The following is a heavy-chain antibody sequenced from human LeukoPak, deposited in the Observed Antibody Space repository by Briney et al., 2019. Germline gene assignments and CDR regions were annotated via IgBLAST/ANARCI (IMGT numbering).Heavy chain of an antibody. CDR3: ARGHYGLDY. J-gene: IGHJ4*02. CDR2: INPDGSEK. CDR1: GFTFSNHW. D-gene: IGHD4-17*01. V-gene: IGHV3-7*01. Sequence: GGSLRLTCAASGFTFSNHWMSWVRQAPGKGLEWVASINPDGSEKYYVDSVKGRFTISIDNAKNSMYLQMNSLRAEDTAMYYCARGHYGLDYWGQGTLVTVSS.